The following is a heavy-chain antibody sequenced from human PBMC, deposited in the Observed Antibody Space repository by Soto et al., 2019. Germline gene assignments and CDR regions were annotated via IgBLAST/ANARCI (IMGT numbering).Heavy chain of an antibody. V-gene: IGHV4-59*01. CDR3: ASTIQRYYYYYMDV. CDR2: IYYSGST. CDR1: GGSISSYY. D-gene: IGHD3-3*01. J-gene: IGHJ6*03. Sequence: SETLSLTCTVSGGSISSYYWSWIRQPPGKGLEWIGYIYYSGSTNYNPSLKSRVTISVDTSKNQFSLKLSSVTAADTAVYYCASTIQRYYYYYMDVWGKGTTVTVSS.